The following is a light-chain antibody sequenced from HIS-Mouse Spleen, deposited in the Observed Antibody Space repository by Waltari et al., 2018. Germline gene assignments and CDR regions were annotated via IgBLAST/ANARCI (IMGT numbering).Light chain of an antibody. J-gene: IGLJ2*01. CDR1: ALPKKY. CDR3: YSTDSSGNHRV. V-gene: IGLV3-10*01. CDR2: ESS. Sequence: SYELTQPPSVSVSPGQTARITCSGDALPKKYAYWYQQKSGQAPMMVIIESSKRPSGIPGRFFSSISRTIATLPISGAQVYDEAYYFCYSTDSSGNHRVFGEGTKLTVL.